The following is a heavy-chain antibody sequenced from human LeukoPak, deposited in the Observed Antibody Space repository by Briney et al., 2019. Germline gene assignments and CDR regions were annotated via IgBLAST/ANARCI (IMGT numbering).Heavy chain of an antibody. CDR2: FSSSTNGDAT. J-gene: IGHJ3*02. CDR3: VKGRTFSRDAFDI. V-gene: IGHV3-64D*06. Sequence: PGGSLRLSCSASGFTFSSYASHWVRQAPGKGLEYVSAFSSSTNGDATYYADSVKGRFTISRDNSKNTLYLQMSSLRAEDTAVYYCVKGRTFSRDAFDIWGQGTMVTVSS. CDR1: GFTFSSYA. D-gene: IGHD3-3*02.